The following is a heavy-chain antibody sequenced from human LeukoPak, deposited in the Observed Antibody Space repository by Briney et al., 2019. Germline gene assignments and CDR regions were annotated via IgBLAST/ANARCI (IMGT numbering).Heavy chain of an antibody. CDR2: ISSSSSYI. D-gene: IGHD4-17*01. V-gene: IGHV3-21*01. CDR1: GFTFSSYS. J-gene: IGHJ6*03. CDR3: ARMAVTTVYYYYYYMDV. Sequence: GGSLRLSCAASGFTFSSYSMNWVRQAPGKGLEWVSSISSSSSYIYYVDSVKGRFTISRDNAKNSLYLQMNSLRAEDTAVYYCARMAVTTVYYYYYYMDVWGKGTTVTVSS.